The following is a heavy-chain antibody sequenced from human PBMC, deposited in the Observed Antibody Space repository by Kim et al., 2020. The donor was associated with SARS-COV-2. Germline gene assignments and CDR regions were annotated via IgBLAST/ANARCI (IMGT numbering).Heavy chain of an antibody. CDR3: VRQKGYASGFDY. Sequence: ASVKVSCKASGYTFSNYVIHWVRQAPGQSLEWLGWINIGPGGTKYSEQFQGRLAFTRDTSASTAYMELSNLKSEDTAEFYCVRQKGYASGFDYWGQGTPV. V-gene: IGHV1-3*04. CDR2: INIGPGGT. CDR1: GYTFSNYV. J-gene: IGHJ4*02. D-gene: IGHD3-10*01.